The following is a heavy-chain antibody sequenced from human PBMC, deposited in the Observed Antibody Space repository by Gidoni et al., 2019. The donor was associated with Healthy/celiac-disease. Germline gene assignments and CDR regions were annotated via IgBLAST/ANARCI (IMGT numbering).Heavy chain of an antibody. V-gene: IGHV5-51*01. CDR1: GYSFTSYW. D-gene: IGHD6-6*01. Sequence: EVQLVQSGAEGRKPGEYLTISCKGSGYSFTSYWIGCVRQMLGKCLAWKGIIYPGDSDTSYSPSFQGKVTISADKSISTAYLQWSSLKASDTAMYYCARHPKGIAARPFWIDYWGQGTLVTVSS. J-gene: IGHJ4*02. CDR2: IYPGDSDT. CDR3: ARHPKGIAARPFWIDY.